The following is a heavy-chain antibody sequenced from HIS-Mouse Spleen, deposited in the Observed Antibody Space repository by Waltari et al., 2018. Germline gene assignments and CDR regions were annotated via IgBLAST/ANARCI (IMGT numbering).Heavy chain of an antibody. CDR3: ARGALRGSYYWGEYFQH. CDR2: INHSGSP. J-gene: IGHJ1*01. CDR1: GGSFSGYY. D-gene: IGHD1-26*01. V-gene: IGHV4-34*01. Sequence: QVQLQQWGAGLLKPSETLSLTCAVYGGSFSGYYWSWIRQPPGKGLEWIGEINHSGSPNYNPSLKSRVTISVDTSKNQCSLKLSSVTAADTAVYYCARGALRGSYYWGEYFQHWGQGTLVTVSS.